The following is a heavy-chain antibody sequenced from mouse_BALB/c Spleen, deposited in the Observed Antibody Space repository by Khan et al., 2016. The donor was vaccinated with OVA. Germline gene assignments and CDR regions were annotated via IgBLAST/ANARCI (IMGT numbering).Heavy chain of an antibody. CDR1: GYTFTDYS. Sequence: VESGPELKKPGETVKISCKASGYTFTDYSMHWVKQTPGKGLNYMGWINTEIGEPTYADDFKGRFAFSLETSASTAYLQINNLKNEDTATYFCARSDGYYGWFAYWGQGTLVTVSA. CDR3: ARSDGYYGWFAY. J-gene: IGHJ3*01. D-gene: IGHD2-3*01. CDR2: INTEIGEP. V-gene: IGHV9-2-1*01.